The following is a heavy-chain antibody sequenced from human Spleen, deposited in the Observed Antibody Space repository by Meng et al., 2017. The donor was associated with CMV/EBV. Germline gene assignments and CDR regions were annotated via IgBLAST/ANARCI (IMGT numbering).Heavy chain of an antibody. CDR3: AREVRHWFDP. CDR1: GGSFSSNG. Sequence: KVSCRASGGSFSSNGSSWVRQAPGQGLEWMGGIIPTFGTANYAQKFQGRVTMTTDESTSTAYMELTSLRSDDTAVYFCAREVRHWFDPWGQGTLVTVSS. J-gene: IGHJ5*02. CDR2: IIPTFGTA. V-gene: IGHV1-69*05.